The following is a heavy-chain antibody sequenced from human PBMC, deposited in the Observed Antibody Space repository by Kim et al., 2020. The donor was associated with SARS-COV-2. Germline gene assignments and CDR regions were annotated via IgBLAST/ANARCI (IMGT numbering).Heavy chain of an antibody. V-gene: IGHV1-69*13. Sequence: SVKVSCKASGGTFSSYAISWVRQAPGQGLEWMGGIIPIFGTANYAQKFQGRVTITADESTSTAYMELSSLRSEDTAVYYCAGWIAAREGVNWFDPWGQGTLVTVSS. CDR1: GGTFSSYA. J-gene: IGHJ5*02. CDR3: AGWIAAREGVNWFDP. CDR2: IIPIFGTA. D-gene: IGHD6-6*01.